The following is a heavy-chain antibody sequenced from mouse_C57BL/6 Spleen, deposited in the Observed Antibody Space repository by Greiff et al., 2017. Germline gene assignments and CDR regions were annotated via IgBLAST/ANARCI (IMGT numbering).Heavy chain of an antibody. V-gene: IGHV2-9-1*01. CDR1: GFSLTSYA. CDR2: IWTGGGT. J-gene: IGHJ1*03. Sequence: VHLVESGPGLVAPSQSLSITCTVSGFSLTSYAISWVRQPPGKGLEWLGVIWTGGGTNYNSALKSRLSISKDNSKSQVFLKMNSLQTDDTARYYCARSLPYGNYGYFDVWGTGTTVTVSS. D-gene: IGHD2-1*01. CDR3: ARSLPYGNYGYFDV.